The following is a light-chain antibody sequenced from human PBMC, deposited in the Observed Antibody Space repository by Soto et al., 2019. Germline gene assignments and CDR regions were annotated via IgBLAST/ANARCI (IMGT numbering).Light chain of an antibody. Sequence: DIQMTQSPSSLSAFVGDRVTITCRASQSISSYLNWYQQKPGKAPNLLIYATSSLQSGVPSRFSGSGSGTDFTLTISSLLAEDFATYFCQQTYSAPQTFGQGTKVEIK. V-gene: IGKV1-39*01. J-gene: IGKJ1*01. CDR1: QSISSY. CDR2: ATS. CDR3: QQTYSAPQT.